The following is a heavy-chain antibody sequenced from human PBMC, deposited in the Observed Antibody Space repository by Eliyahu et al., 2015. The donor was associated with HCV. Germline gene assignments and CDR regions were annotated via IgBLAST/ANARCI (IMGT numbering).Heavy chain of an antibody. CDR3: ARHFHDSSGWAIYYFDY. D-gene: IGHD3-22*01. CDR2: IXXRRNT. Sequence: QVQLQESGPGLVKPSETLSLTCTVSNGSLGSYYWXWIRQPPGKGLEWIXSIXXRRNTNYNPSLKXRVTISADTSKNQFSLKLSSVTAADTAVYYCARHFHDSSGWAIYYFDYWGQGTLATVSS. J-gene: IGHJ4*02. CDR1: NGSLGSYY. V-gene: IGHV4-59*08.